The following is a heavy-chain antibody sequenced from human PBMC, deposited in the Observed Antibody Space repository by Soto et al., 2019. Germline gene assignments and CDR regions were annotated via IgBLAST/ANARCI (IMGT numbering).Heavy chain of an antibody. J-gene: IGHJ4*02. CDR1: GGSISSYY. CDR3: ARGRGYSYGPYYFDY. D-gene: IGHD5-18*01. CDR2: IYYSGST. V-gene: IGHV4-59*12. Sequence: SETLSLTCTVSGGSISSYYWSWIRQPPGKGLEWIGYIYYSGSTNYNPSLKSRVTISVDTSKNQFSLKLSSVTAADTALYYCARGRGYSYGPYYFDYWGQGTLVTVSS.